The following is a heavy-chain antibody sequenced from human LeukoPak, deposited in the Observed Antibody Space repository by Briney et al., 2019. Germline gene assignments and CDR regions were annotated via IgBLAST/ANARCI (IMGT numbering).Heavy chain of an antibody. Sequence: ASVKVSCKLSEDTLIQLSVHWVRQAPGKGLEWMGGFDPEHAETVYAQKFQGRVSMTEDRSTDTAYMEMRSLTSADTAVYYCGTVFQQRGYYYMDVWGTGTTVTVSS. CDR1: EDTLIQLS. V-gene: IGHV1-24*01. CDR3: GTVFQQRGYYYMDV. J-gene: IGHJ6*03. D-gene: IGHD5-18*01. CDR2: FDPEHAET.